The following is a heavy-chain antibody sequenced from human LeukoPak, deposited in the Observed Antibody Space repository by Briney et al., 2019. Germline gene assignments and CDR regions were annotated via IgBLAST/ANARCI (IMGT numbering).Heavy chain of an antibody. V-gene: IGHV3-48*02. J-gene: IGHJ4*02. CDR3: ARGRGYFYDQLDY. Sequence: GVLRLSCVASGYPFSSYSMNWIRQAPGKGLEWVSYISVSGGVGSYADSVKGRFTISRDDARNSLYLQMNSLKDEDTAVYYCARGRGYFYDQLDYWGQGTLVTVSS. D-gene: IGHD2/OR15-2a*01. CDR2: ISVSGGVG. CDR1: GYPFSSYS.